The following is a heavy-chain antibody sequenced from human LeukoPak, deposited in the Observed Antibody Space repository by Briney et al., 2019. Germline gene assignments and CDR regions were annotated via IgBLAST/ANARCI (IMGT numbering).Heavy chain of an antibody. CDR3: ARTGDGDY. CDR1: GFTFSSYS. D-gene: IGHD5-24*01. J-gene: IGHJ4*02. Sequence: QPGGSLRLSCAASGFTFSSYSMNWVRQAPGKGLEWISYISSSSRTIYYADSVKGRFTISRDNAKNSLYLQMNSLRAEDTAVYYCARTGDGDYWGQETLVTVSS. CDR2: ISSSSRTI. V-gene: IGHV3-48*04.